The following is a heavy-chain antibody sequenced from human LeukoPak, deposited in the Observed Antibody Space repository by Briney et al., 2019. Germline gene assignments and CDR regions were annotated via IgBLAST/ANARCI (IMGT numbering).Heavy chain of an antibody. Sequence: PGGSLRLSCAASGFTFINYWMSWVRQAPGKGLEWVGLIKSKTDGGTTDYAAPVKGRFIISRDDSKNTLSLQMNSLKIEDTAVYYCATDVGAAWAFDIWGQGTMVTVSS. J-gene: IGHJ3*02. CDR2: IKSKTDGGTT. D-gene: IGHD6-13*01. V-gene: IGHV3-15*01. CDR3: ATDVGAAWAFDI. CDR1: GFTFINYW.